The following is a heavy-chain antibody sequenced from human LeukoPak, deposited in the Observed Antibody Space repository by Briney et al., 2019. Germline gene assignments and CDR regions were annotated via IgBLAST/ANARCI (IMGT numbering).Heavy chain of an antibody. D-gene: IGHD4-17*01. J-gene: IGHJ4*02. Sequence: PSETLSLTCPVSGGSITSYYWSCIRQPPGKGLEWIGYIYYSGSTNYNPSLKSRLSISVDASKNQFSLKLSSVTATDTAVYYCASLTTVTQGYFDSWGQGTLVTVSS. CDR3: ASLTTVTQGYFDS. V-gene: IGHV4-59*08. CDR2: IYYSGST. CDR1: GGSITSYY.